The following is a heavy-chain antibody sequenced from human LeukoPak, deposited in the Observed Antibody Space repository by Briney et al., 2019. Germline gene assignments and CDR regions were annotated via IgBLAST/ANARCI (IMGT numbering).Heavy chain of an antibody. D-gene: IGHD1-14*01. J-gene: IGHJ6*03. Sequence: GASVKVSCKASGYTFTGYYMHWVRQAPGQGLEWMGWINPNSGGTNYAQKFQGRVTMTRDTSISTAYMELSRLRSDVMAVYYCASGLTRRKTDYYYYYYMDVWGKGTTVTVSS. V-gene: IGHV1-2*02. CDR1: GYTFTGYY. CDR2: INPNSGGT. CDR3: ASGLTRRKTDYYYYYYMDV.